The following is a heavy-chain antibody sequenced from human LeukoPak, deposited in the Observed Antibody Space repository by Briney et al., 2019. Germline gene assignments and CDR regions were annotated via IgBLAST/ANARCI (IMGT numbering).Heavy chain of an antibody. J-gene: IGHJ5*02. CDR2: ISVISGSGVIT. Sequence: GGSLRLSCAASGFTFTNYGMSWVRQAPGKGLEWVSVISVISGSGVITYHADSVKGRFTISRDNSKNTLYLQMSSLRAEDTAVYYCAKDLKDYYDSSGYYYETNWFDPWGQGTLVIVSS. CDR3: AKDLKDYYDSSGYYYETNWFDP. D-gene: IGHD3-22*01. V-gene: IGHV3-23*01. CDR1: GFTFTNYG.